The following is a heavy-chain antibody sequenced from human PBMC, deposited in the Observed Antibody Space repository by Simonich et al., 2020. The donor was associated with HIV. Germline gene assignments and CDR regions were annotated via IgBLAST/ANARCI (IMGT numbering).Heavy chain of an antibody. V-gene: IGHV4-39*01. CDR3: AAMPYYYYYMDV. D-gene: IGHD2-2*01. J-gene: IGHJ6*03. CDR1: GGSISSSSYY. Sequence: QLQLQESGPGLVKPSETLSLTCTVSGGSISSSSYYWGWIRQPPGTGLEWIGSIYYSGSTYSNPSLKSRVTISVDTSKNQFSLKLSSVTAADTAVYYCAAMPYYYYYMDVWGKGTTVTVSS. CDR2: IYYSGST.